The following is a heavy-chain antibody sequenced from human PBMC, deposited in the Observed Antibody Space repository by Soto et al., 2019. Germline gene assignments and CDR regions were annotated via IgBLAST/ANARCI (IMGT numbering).Heavy chain of an antibody. D-gene: IGHD1-1*01. CDR1: GFTFGNYF. CDR2: ISSNGGRT. Sequence: EVQLLESGGGLVQPGESLRLSCAASGFTFGNYFMNWVRQAPGKGLEWVSDISSNGGRTHYADSVRGRFTISRDNFRNTLYLQMSSLRAEDTALYYCAKDLHWYGMDVWGQGTTVTVSS. J-gene: IGHJ6*02. V-gene: IGHV3-23*01. CDR3: AKDLHWYGMDV.